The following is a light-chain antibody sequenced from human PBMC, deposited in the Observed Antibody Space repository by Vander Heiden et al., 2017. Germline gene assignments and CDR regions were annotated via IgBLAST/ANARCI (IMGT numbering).Light chain of an antibody. CDR2: GVS. J-gene: IGLJ3*02. Sequence: QSALTPPAPVSGSPGQSITLSCPGPSSDVGGYNYVPWYQQHPGKAPKLMIYGVSNRPAGVSNRFSGSKAGNTASRTISGLQAEDEADYYCSSYTSSSTLEEVFGGGTKLTVL. CDR1: SSDVGGYNY. V-gene: IGLV2-14*01. CDR3: SSYTSSSTLEEV.